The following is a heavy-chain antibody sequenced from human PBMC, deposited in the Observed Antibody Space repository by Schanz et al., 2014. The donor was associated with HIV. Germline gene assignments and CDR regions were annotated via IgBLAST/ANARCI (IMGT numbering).Heavy chain of an antibody. CDR3: ARDVAGCSGTSCYSDAFDI. Sequence: QVQLVESGGGVVQPGRSLRLSCAASGFTFRSYGMHWVRQAPGEGLEWVAVTWYDGSNKYYADSVKGRFTISRDNSKNTLFLQMNSLRAEDTAVYFCARDVAGCSGTSCYSDAFDIWGQGTLVTVSS. D-gene: IGHD2-2*01. CDR2: TWYDGSNK. CDR1: GFTFRSYG. V-gene: IGHV3-33*01. J-gene: IGHJ3*02.